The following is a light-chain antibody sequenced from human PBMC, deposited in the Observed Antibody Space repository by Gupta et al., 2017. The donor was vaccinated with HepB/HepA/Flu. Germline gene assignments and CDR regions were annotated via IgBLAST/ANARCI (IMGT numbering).Light chain of an antibody. J-gene: IGKJ1*01. CDR2: GVS. V-gene: IGKV3-15*01. CDR3: QQYNDWPLT. CDR1: QSVSSN. Sequence: IVTTQSPATLSVSPGERATLPCRASQSVSSNLAWYQQKPGQAPRLLIYGVSTRAAGIPARFSGSGSGTEFTLTISSLQSEDFAVYYCQQYNDWPLTFGQGTKVEIK.